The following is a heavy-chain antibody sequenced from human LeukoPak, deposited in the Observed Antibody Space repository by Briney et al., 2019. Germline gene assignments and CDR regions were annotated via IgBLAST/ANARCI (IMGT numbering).Heavy chain of an antibody. CDR1: GFTVSSNY. V-gene: IGHV3-53*01. Sequence: PGGSLRLSCAASGFTVSSNYMSWVRQAPGKGLEWVSVIYSGGSTYYADSVKGRFTISRDNSKNTLYLQINSLRAEDTAVYYCARVPRLIYGMDVWGQGTTVTVSS. CDR2: IYSGGST. CDR3: ARVPRLIYGMDV. D-gene: IGHD2-8*01. J-gene: IGHJ6*02.